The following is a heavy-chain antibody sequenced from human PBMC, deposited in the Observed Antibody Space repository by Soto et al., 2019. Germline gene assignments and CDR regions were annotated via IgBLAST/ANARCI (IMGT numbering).Heavy chain of an antibody. Sequence: QVQLVQSGAEVKKPGASVKVSCKASGYTFSSYGISWVRRAPGQGLEWMGWISAYNGNIKYTQKLQGRVTMTTDTSTSTAYMALRSLRSEDTAVYYCARDSPPVDYWGQGTLVTVSS. CDR3: ARDSPPVDY. CDR1: GYTFSSYG. J-gene: IGHJ4*02. CDR2: ISAYNGNI. V-gene: IGHV1-18*01.